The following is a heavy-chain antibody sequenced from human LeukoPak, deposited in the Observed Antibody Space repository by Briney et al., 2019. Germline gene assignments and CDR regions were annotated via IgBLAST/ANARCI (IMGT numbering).Heavy chain of an antibody. V-gene: IGHV4-39*07. CDR3: ARVGVYGLCTSSACFSPFDC. CDR2: ISDRGRT. D-gene: IGHD2-2*03. J-gene: IGHJ4*02. Sequence: PSETLSLTCTVSGGSIRSDSYYWGWIRQPPGKGLEWIGDISDRGRTYNNPSLKSRVTISVDTSMNQFSLRLSSVTAADTAVYYCARVGVYGLCTSSACFSPFDCWGQGTLVTVSS. CDR1: GGSIRSDSYY.